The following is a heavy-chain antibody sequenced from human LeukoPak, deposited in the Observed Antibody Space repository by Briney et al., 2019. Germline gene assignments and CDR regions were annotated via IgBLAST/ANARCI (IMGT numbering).Heavy chain of an antibody. D-gene: IGHD3-22*01. V-gene: IGHV3-74*01. J-gene: IGHJ4*02. CDR3: ASGFDSSGYSPG. Sequence: GGSLRLSCAASGFTFSSYEMNWVRQAPGKGLVWVSRIKSDGSSIGYADSVKGRFTISRENAKNTLFLQMNSLRAEDTAVYYCASGFDSSGYSPGWGQGTLVTVSS. CDR2: IKSDGSSI. CDR1: GFTFSSYE.